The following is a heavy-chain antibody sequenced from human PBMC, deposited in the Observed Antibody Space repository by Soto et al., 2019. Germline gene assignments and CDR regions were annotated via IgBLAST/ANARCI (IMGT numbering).Heavy chain of an antibody. Sequence: EVQLVESGGGLVQPGRSLRLSCAASGFTFDDYAMHWVRQAPGKGLEWVSGISWNSGSIGYADSVKGRFTISRDNAKNSLYLQMNSLRAEDTALYYCAKVNEIFRSVSAFDIWGQGTMVTVSS. D-gene: IGHD3-9*01. CDR3: AKVNEIFRSVSAFDI. J-gene: IGHJ3*02. V-gene: IGHV3-9*01. CDR1: GFTFDDYA. CDR2: ISWNSGSI.